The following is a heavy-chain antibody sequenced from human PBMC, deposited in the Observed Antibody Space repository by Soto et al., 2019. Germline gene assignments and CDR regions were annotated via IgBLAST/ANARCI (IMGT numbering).Heavy chain of an antibody. Sequence: SGPTVVNPTQTLTLTCTFSGFSLSTSGVGVGWIRQPPGKALEWLALIYWDDDKRYSPSLKSRLTITKDTSKNQVVLTMTNMDPVDTATYYCAHSHYDFWSGYYYYMDVWGKGTTVTVSS. CDR1: GFSLSTSGVG. J-gene: IGHJ6*03. V-gene: IGHV2-5*02. D-gene: IGHD3-3*01. CDR2: IYWDDDK. CDR3: AHSHYDFWSGYYYYMDV.